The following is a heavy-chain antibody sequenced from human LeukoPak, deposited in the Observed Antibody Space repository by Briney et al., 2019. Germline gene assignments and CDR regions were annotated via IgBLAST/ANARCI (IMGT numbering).Heavy chain of an antibody. V-gene: IGHV3-7*01. Sequence: GGSLRLSCAVPGSTLSRYWMTWVRQAPGKGRQWLANIKQDGSEKQHVVSVKGRFTIARDNVKGSLYLQMDSLRVEDTALYYCAGGSGYLIEYWGQGTLVTVSS. J-gene: IGHJ4*02. CDR1: GSTLSRYW. D-gene: IGHD3-22*01. CDR3: AGGSGYLIEY. CDR2: IKQDGSEK.